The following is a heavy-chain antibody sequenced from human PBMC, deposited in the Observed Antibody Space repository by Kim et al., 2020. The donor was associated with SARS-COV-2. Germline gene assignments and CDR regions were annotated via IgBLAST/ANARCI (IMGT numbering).Heavy chain of an antibody. J-gene: IGHJ5*02. Sequence: ASVKVSCKASGYSFSNYDINWVRQATGQGLEWMGWMNPNSGNTGYAQQFQGRVTMTWSTSITTAYLELSSLRSEDTAVYYCTRGRASGSDLLWGRNNWFDPWGQGTLVTVSS. CDR2: MNPNSGNT. D-gene: IGHD2-2*01. CDR3: TRGRASGSDLLWGRNNWFDP. V-gene: IGHV1-8*01. CDR1: GYSFSNYD.